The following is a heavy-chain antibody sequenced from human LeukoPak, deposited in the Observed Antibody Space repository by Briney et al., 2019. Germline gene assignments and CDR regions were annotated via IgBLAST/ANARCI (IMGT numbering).Heavy chain of an antibody. CDR1: GYTFTGYY. J-gene: IGHJ4*02. V-gene: IGHV1-2*02. CDR3: AIFASYYYYDSSGPFDY. D-gene: IGHD3-22*01. Sequence: ASVKVSCKASGYTFTGYYMHWVRQAPGQGLEWMGWINPNSGGTNYAQKFQGRVTMTRDTSISTAYMELSRLRSDDTAVYYCAIFASYYYYDSSGPFDYWGQGTLVTVSS. CDR2: INPNSGGT.